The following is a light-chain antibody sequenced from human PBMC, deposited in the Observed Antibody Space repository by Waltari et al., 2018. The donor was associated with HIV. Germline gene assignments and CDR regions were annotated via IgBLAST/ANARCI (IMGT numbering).Light chain of an antibody. CDR2: GAS. CDR1: QSVSSSY. J-gene: IGKJ2*03. V-gene: IGKV3-20*01. Sequence: EIVLTQSPGTLSLSPGERATLSCRASQSVSSSYLAWYQQKPGQAPRLLIYGASSRATGIPDRFSGSGSGTDFTLTISRLEPEDFAVYYCQQYGSSPPSYSFGQGTKLEIK. CDR3: QQYGSSPPSYS.